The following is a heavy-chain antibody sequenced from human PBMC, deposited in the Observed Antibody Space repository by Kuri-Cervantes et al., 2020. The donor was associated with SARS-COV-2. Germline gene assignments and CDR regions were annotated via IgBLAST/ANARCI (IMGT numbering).Heavy chain of an antibody. J-gene: IGHJ3*02. CDR2: ISGSGGST. Sequence: GESLKISCAASGFTFSSYAMSWVRQAPGRGLEWVSAISGSGGSTYYADSVKGRFTISRENSKNTLYLQMISLRDEDTAVYYCVRDGIGARPGDAFDIWGQGTMVTVSS. D-gene: IGHD6-6*01. V-gene: IGHV3-23*01. CDR3: VRDGIGARPGDAFDI. CDR1: GFTFSSYA.